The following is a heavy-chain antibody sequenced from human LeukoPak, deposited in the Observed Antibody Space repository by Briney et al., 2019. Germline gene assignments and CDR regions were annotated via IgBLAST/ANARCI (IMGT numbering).Heavy chain of an antibody. Sequence: PSETLSLTCTVSGGSTSSYYWSWIRQPPGKGLEWIGYIYYSGSTNYNPSLKSRVTMSVDTSKNQFSLKLSSVTAADTAVYYCARKGRGGYYYYMDVWGKGTTVTVSS. V-gene: IGHV4-59*01. J-gene: IGHJ6*03. CDR2: IYYSGST. CDR1: GGSTSSYY. CDR3: ARKGRGGYYYYMDV.